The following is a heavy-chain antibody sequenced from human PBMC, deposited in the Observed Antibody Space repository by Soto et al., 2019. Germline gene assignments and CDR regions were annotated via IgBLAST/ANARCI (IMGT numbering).Heavy chain of an antibody. CDR2: INHSGST. Sequence: SDTLSLTCAVYGGSFSGYYWSWIRQPPGKGLEWIGEINHSGSTNYNPALKSRVTISLDTSKNQFSLKLNSVTAADTAAYYCVRAPPWAFDTWAQGTMLTVSS. V-gene: IGHV4-34*01. CDR1: GGSFSGYY. J-gene: IGHJ3*02. CDR3: VRAPPWAFDT.